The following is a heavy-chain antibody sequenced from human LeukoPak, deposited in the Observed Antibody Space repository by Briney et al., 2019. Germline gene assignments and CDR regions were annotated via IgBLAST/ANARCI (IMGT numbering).Heavy chain of an antibody. CDR2: INHSGST. Sequence: SETLSLTCAVYGGSFSGYYWSWIRQPPGKGLEWIGEINHSGSTNYNPSLKGRVTFSVDTSKNQFSLKLSSVTAADTAVYYCARSRAPNYYGSGSYYHYWGQGTLVTVSS. CDR3: ARSRAPNYYGSGSYYHY. V-gene: IGHV4-34*01. CDR1: GGSFSGYY. J-gene: IGHJ4*02. D-gene: IGHD3-10*01.